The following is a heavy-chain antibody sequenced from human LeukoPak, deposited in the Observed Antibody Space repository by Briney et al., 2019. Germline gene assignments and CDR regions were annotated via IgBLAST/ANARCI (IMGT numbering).Heavy chain of an antibody. CDR3: ARIGHGANSHLKWYFDL. J-gene: IGHJ2*01. V-gene: IGHV4-39*01. D-gene: IGHD4-23*01. CDR2: VFYSGGA. CDR1: GVSISSSIYY. Sequence: SETLSLTCNVSGVSISSSIYYWGWIRQPPGKGLEWIGSVFYSGGAYYNPSFKSRLAIPVDTSKNQFSLHLSSVTAADTAMYYCARIGHGANSHLKWYFDLWGRGTLVTVSS.